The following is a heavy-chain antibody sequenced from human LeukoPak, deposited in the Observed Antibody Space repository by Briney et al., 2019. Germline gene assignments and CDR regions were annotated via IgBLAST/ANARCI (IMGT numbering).Heavy chain of an antibody. CDR2: IIPIFGTA. CDR3: ARDPDYGSGQGY. V-gene: IGHV1-69*01. CDR1: GGTFSSYA. Sequence: SVKVSCKASGGTFSSYAISWVRHAPGQGLEWMGGIIPIFGTANYAQKFQGRVTITADESTSTAYMELSSLRSEDTAVYYCARDPDYGSGQGYWGQGTLVTVSS. D-gene: IGHD3-10*01. J-gene: IGHJ4*02.